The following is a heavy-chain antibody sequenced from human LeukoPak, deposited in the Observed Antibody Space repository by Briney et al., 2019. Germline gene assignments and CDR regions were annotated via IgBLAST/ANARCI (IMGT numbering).Heavy chain of an antibody. Sequence: GGSLRLSCAASGFTFDDYAMHWVRQAPGKGLEWVSGISWNSGNIGYADSVKGRFTISRDNAKNSLYLQMNSLRAEDTAVYYCARAHFLRGVHPFDYWGQGTLVTVSS. J-gene: IGHJ4*02. CDR1: GFTFDDYA. D-gene: IGHD3-10*01. CDR3: ARAHFLRGVHPFDY. CDR2: ISWNSGNI. V-gene: IGHV3-9*01.